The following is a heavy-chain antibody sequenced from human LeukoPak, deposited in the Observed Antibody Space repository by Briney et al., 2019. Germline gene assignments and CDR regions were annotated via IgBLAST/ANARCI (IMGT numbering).Heavy chain of an antibody. CDR1: GGSISSSSYY. CDR2: IYYSGST. V-gene: IGHV4-39*01. D-gene: IGHD3-3*01. J-gene: IGHJ4*02. Sequence: NPSETLSLTCTVSGGSISSSSYYWGWIRQPPGKGLEWIGSIYYSGSTYYNPSLKSRVTISVDTSKNQFSLKLSSVTAADTAVYYCASQYYDFWSGYYRGFDYWGQGTLVTVSS. CDR3: ASQYYDFWSGYYRGFDY.